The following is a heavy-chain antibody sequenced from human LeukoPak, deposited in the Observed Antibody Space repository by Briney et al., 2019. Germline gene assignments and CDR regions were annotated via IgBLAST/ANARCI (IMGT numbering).Heavy chain of an antibody. D-gene: IGHD3-3*01. CDR1: GGSISSSSYY. CDR3: ARVCGAADAFDI. CDR2: IYYSGST. V-gene: IGHV4-39*07. J-gene: IGHJ3*02. Sequence: SETLSLTCTVSGGSISSSSYYWGWIRQPPGKGLEWIGSIYYSGSTYYNPSLKSRVTISVDTSKNQFSLKLSSVTAADTAVYYCARVCGAADAFDIWGQGTMVTVSS.